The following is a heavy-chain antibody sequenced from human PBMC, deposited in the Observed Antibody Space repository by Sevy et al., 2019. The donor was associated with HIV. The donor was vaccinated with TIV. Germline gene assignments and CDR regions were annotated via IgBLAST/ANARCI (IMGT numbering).Heavy chain of an antibody. V-gene: IGHV3-49*04. D-gene: IGHD6-13*01. J-gene: IGHJ4*02. Sequence: GGSLRLSCTASGFTFGDYCMSWVRQAPGKGLEWVAFLKSDVYGGTVGHAAYVRGRFVILRDDAKTIADLPMNDLKTEDTGVYYCRRWKAAQSIFDYWGQGALVTVSS. CDR1: GFTFGDYC. CDR2: LKSDVYGGTV. CDR3: RRWKAAQSIFDY.